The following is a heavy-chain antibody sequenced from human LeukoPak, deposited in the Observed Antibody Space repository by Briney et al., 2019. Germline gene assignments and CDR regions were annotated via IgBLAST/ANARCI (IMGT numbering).Heavy chain of an antibody. CDR1: GGSISSGSYY. J-gene: IGHJ6*03. V-gene: IGHV4-61*02. D-gene: IGHD3-3*01. CDR2: IYTSGST. CDR3: ARGASFNYDFWSGYYKDYYYYYMDV. Sequence: SETLSLTCTVSGGSISSGSYYWSWIRQPAGKGLEWLGRIYTSGSTNYNPSLKSRVTISVDTSKNQFSLKLSSVTAADTAVYYCARGASFNYDFWSGYYKDYYYYYMDVWGKGTTATVSS.